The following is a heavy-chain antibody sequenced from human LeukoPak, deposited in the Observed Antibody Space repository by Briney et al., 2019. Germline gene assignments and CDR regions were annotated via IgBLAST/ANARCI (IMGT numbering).Heavy chain of an antibody. J-gene: IGHJ4*02. Sequence: GESLKISCKGSGYSFPTYWIGWVRQMPGKGLEWMGIIYPGDSDTRYSPSFQGQVTISADKSISTAYLQWSSLKASDTAMYYCARRCSSTSCPFENWGQGTLVTVSS. D-gene: IGHD2-2*01. CDR2: IYPGDSDT. V-gene: IGHV5-51*01. CDR1: GYSFPTYW. CDR3: ARRCSSTSCPFEN.